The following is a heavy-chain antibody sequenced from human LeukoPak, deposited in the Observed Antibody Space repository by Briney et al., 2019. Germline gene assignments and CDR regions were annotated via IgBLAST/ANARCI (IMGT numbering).Heavy chain of an antibody. CDR3: ARTYYYGSGSSGAFDI. CDR2: ISSSSSYI. J-gene: IGHJ3*02. Sequence: GGSLRLSCAASGFTFSSYSMNRVRQAPGKGLEWVSSISSSSSYIYYADSVKGRFTISRDNAKNSLYLQMNSLRAEDTAVYYCARTYYYGSGSSGAFDIWGQGTMVTVSS. D-gene: IGHD3-10*01. V-gene: IGHV3-21*01. CDR1: GFTFSSYS.